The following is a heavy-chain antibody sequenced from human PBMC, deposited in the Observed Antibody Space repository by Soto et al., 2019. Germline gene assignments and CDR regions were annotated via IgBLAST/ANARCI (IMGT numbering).Heavy chain of an antibody. Sequence: GESLKISCKGSGYSFTSYWIGWVRQMPGKGLEWMGIIYPGDSDTRYSPSFQGQVTISADKSISTAYLQWSSLKASDTAMYYCARSRRDSNYDFWSGYHNYYYYYGMDVWGQGTTVTVSS. CDR2: IYPGDSDT. D-gene: IGHD3-3*01. CDR3: ARSRRDSNYDFWSGYHNYYYYYGMDV. V-gene: IGHV5-51*01. J-gene: IGHJ6*02. CDR1: GYSFTSYW.